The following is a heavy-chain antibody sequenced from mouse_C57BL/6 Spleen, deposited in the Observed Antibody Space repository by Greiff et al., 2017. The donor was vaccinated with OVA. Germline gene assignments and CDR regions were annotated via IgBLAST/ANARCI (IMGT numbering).Heavy chain of an antibody. Sequence: EVQLQQSGPGLVKPSQSLSLTCSVTGYSITSGYYWNWIRQFPGNKLEWMGYISYDGSNHYNQSLKNRISITRDTSKNQFFLKLNSVTTEDTATYDCASVMTPYAMDYWGQGTSVTVSS. D-gene: IGHD2-3*01. CDR2: ISYDGSN. CDR3: ASVMTPYAMDY. CDR1: GYSITSGYY. V-gene: IGHV3-6*01. J-gene: IGHJ4*01.